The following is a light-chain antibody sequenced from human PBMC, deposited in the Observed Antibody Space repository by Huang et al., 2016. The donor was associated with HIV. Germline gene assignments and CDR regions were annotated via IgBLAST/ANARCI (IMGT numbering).Light chain of an antibody. V-gene: IGKV1-NL1*01. CDR2: GAS. CDR1: PGISNS. J-gene: IGKJ1*01. Sequence: DTQMTQSPSSLSASVGDRVTITCRASPGISNSLAWYQQKPGTAPKLLLYGASRLEGGVPSRFSGGGSGTDYTLTISSLQPEDFATYYCQQYYSAPWTFGQGTRVDIK. CDR3: QQYYSAPWT.